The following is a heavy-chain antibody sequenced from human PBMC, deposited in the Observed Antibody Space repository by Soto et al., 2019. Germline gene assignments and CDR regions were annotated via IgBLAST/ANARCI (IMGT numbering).Heavy chain of an antibody. V-gene: IGHV3-30-3*01. CDR3: ATDLVLYYGGSIDY. CDR2: ISYDGSNK. Sequence: QVQLVESGGGVVQPGRSLRLSCAASGFTFSSYAMHWVRQAPGKGLEWVAVISYDGSNKYYADSVKGRFTISRDNSKNKLYLQMNILRAEDTGVRLCATDLVLYYGGSIDYWGQGTLVTVSS. CDR1: GFTFSSYA. D-gene: IGHD3-3*01. J-gene: IGHJ4*02.